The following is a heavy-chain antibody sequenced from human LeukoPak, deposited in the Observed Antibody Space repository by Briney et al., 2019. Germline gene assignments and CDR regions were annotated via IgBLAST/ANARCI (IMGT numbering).Heavy chain of an antibody. J-gene: IGHJ6*03. D-gene: IGHD6-13*01. Sequence: GGSLRLSCAASGFTFSSYSMNWVRQAPGKGLEWVSSISSSSSYIYYADSVKGRFTISRDNSKNTLYLQMNSLRAEDTAVYYCARDGIVSSWHYYYYYMDVWGQGTMVTVSS. V-gene: IGHV3-21*01. CDR2: ISSSSSYI. CDR3: ARDGIVSSWHYYYYYMDV. CDR1: GFTFSSYS.